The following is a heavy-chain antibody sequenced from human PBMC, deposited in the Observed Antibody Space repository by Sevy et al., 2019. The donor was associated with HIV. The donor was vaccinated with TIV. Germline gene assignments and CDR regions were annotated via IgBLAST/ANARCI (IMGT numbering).Heavy chain of an antibody. Sequence: GGSLRLSCAASGFTFSSYAMHWVRQAPGKGLEWVAVISYDGSNKYYADSVKGRFTISRDNSKNTLCLQMNSLRAEDTAVYYCARGLRGYYGSGSYSPIDYWGQGTLVTVSS. CDR3: ARGLRGYYGSGSYSPIDY. J-gene: IGHJ4*02. CDR1: GFTFSSYA. CDR2: ISYDGSNK. V-gene: IGHV3-30*04. D-gene: IGHD3-10*01.